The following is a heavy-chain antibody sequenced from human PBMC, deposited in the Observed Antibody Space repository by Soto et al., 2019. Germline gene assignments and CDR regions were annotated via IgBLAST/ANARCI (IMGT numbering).Heavy chain of an antibody. CDR2: FYPYEAET. D-gene: IGHD4-17*01. CDR3: TTYHGDYNFDH. CDR1: GYTLNEVA. V-gene: IGHV1-24*01. J-gene: IGHJ5*02. Sequence: QVQLVQSGAEVKKPGASVKVSCKVYGYTLNEVAMHWVRQAPGKGLEWLGGFYPYEAETIYAQHFQGRVTMTEDTSTDTVYMELSSLRSEDTALYFCTTYHGDYNFDHWGQGTLVTVSS.